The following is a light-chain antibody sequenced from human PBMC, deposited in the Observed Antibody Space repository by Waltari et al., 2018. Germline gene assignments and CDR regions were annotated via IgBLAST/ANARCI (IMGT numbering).Light chain of an antibody. CDR1: SSNIGAPYD. CDR2: CNR. J-gene: IGLJ3*02. V-gene: IGLV1-40*01. Sequence: QSVLTQPPSVSGAPGQTVTISCTGGSSNIGAPYDVHWYEHLLGTAPKVVVYCNRKRPAGVPDRFSGSKSGTSASLTISGLQAEDEADYYCQSYDSRLSAYVFGGGTKLTVL. CDR3: QSYDSRLSAYV.